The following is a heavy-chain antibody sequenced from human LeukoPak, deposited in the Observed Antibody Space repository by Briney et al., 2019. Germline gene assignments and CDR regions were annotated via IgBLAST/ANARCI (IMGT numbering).Heavy chain of an antibody. Sequence: SETLSLTCAVYGGPFSGYYWSWIRQPPGKGLEWIGEINHSGSTNYNPSLKSRVTISVDTSKNQFSLKLSSVTAADTAVYYCAGATYYYYGMDVWGQGTTVTVSS. D-gene: IGHD2-15*01. V-gene: IGHV4-34*01. CDR1: GGPFSGYY. J-gene: IGHJ6*02. CDR2: INHSGST. CDR3: AGATYYYYGMDV.